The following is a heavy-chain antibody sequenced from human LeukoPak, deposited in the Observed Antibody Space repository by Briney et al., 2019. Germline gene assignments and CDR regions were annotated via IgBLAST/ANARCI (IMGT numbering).Heavy chain of an antibody. V-gene: IGHV1-69*06. D-gene: IGHD6-19*01. Sequence: SVNVSCKASGGTFSSYAISWVRPAPGQGLEWMGGIIPIFGTANYAQKFQGRVTITADKSTSTAYMELSSLRSEDTAVYYCARGKYSSGWTDVGYWGQGTLVTVSS. CDR3: ARGKYSSGWTDVGY. CDR1: GGTFSSYA. CDR2: IIPIFGTA. J-gene: IGHJ4*02.